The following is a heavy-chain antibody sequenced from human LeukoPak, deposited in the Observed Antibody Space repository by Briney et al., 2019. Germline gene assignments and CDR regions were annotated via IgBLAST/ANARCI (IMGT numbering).Heavy chain of an antibody. Sequence: SETLSLTCAVYGGSFSGYYWSWIRQPPGKGPEWIGEINHSGSTNYNPSLKSRVTTSVDTSKNQFSLKLSSVTAADTAVCYCARGTGSSWYGGPFDSWGQGTLVTVSS. CDR3: ARGTGSSWYGGPFDS. CDR2: INHSGST. D-gene: IGHD6-13*01. V-gene: IGHV4-34*01. CDR1: GGSFSGYY. J-gene: IGHJ4*02.